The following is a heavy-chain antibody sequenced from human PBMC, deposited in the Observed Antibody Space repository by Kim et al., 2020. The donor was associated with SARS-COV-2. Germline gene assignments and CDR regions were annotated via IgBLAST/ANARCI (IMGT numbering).Heavy chain of an antibody. D-gene: IGHD1-1*01. J-gene: IGHJ4*02. CDR3: DRTSRTTGGLDY. CDR1: GFTFSSYG. Sequence: GGSLRLSCAASGFTFSSYGMHWVRQAPGKGLEWVAVISYDGSNKYYADSVKGRFTISRDNSKNTLYLQMSSLRAEDTALYYCDRTSRTTGGLDYWGQGTL. CDR2: ISYDGSNK. V-gene: IGHV3-33*05.